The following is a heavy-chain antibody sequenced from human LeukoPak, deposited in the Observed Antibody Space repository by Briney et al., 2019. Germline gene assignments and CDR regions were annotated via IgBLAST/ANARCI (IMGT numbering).Heavy chain of an antibody. CDR1: GIAISSYW. Sequence: GGSLRLSCAASGIAISSYWMSWVRQAPGEGLECVGRIKSKTDGGTTDYAAPVKGRFTISRDDSKNTLYLQMNSLKIEDTAVYYCARQVYYGSSGYYYWGQGTLVTVSS. D-gene: IGHD3-22*01. CDR3: ARQVYYGSSGYYY. CDR2: IKSKTDGGTT. J-gene: IGHJ4*02. V-gene: IGHV3-15*01.